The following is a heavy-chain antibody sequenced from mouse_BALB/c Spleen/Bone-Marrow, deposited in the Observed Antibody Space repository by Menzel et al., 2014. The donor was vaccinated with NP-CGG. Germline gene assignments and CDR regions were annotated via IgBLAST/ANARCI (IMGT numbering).Heavy chain of an antibody. D-gene: IGHD2-1*01. CDR1: GYSFTGFT. J-gene: IGHJ3*01. V-gene: IGHV1-42*01. CDR2: INPSSGYT. Sequence: VQLQQSGPELVKPGASMKISCKASGYSFTGFTMNWVKQSHGKNLEWVGYINPSSGYTNYNQKFKDKATLTADKSSSTAYMQLSSLTSEDSAVYYCARSNGNYVLAYWGQGTLVTVSA. CDR3: ARSNGNYVLAY.